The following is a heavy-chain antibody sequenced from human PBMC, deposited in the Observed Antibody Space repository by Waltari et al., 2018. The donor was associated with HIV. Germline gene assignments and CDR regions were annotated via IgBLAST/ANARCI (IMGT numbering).Heavy chain of an antibody. J-gene: IGHJ4*02. CDR3: ARNYGDHSGY. CDR2: IYSGGST. CDR1: GFTVRSNY. V-gene: IGHV3-66*02. Sequence: EVQLVESGGGLVQPGGSLRLPCAASGFTVRSNYMRWVRQAPGKGLEWVSVIYSGGSTYYADSVKGRFTISRDNSKNTLYLQMNSLRAEDTAVYYCARNYGDHSGYWGQGTLVTVSS. D-gene: IGHD4-17*01.